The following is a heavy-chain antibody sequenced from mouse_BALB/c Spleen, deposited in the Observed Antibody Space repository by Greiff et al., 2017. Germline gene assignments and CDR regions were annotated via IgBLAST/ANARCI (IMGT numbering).Heavy chain of an antibody. J-gene: IGHJ2*01. CDR1: GFTFSSYA. Sequence: EVKLMESGGGLVKPGGSLKLSCAASGFTFSSYAMSWVRQTPEKRLGWVASISSGGSTYYPDSVKGRFTISRDNARNILYLQMSSLRSEDTAMYYCARGYDYDGDYWGQGTTLTVSS. V-gene: IGHV5-6-5*01. D-gene: IGHD2-4*01. CDR2: ISSGGST. CDR3: ARGYDYDGDY.